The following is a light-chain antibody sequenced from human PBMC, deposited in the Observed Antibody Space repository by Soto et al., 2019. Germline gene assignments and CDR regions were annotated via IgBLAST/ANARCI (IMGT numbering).Light chain of an antibody. CDR2: GAY. CDR1: QSVSSSY. J-gene: IGKJ2*01. Sequence: IVLTQSPGTLSLSPGERATLSCRASQSVSSSYLAWYQQTPGQAPRLLIYGAYSRATGTPDRFSGSGSGTDCALTISRLEPEDFAVYYCQQYGSSSYTFGRGTKLQLK. CDR3: QQYGSSSYT. V-gene: IGKV3-20*01.